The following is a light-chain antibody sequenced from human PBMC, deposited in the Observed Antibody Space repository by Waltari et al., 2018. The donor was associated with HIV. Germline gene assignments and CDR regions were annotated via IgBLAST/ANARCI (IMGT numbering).Light chain of an antibody. CDR3: AAWDASLNGPCYV. CDR1: SSNIGRNS. CDR2: SNN. V-gene: IGLV1-44*01. J-gene: IGLJ1*01. Sequence: QSVLTQPPSASGTPGQTVIISCSGSSSNIGRNSVNWYQHLPGTAPKLRIDSNNQRPSGVPDRFSGSKSGTSASLAISGLQSEDEADYYCAAWDASLNGPCYVFGAVTRVTVL.